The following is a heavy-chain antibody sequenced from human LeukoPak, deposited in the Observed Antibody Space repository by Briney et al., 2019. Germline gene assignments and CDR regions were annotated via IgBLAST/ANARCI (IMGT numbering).Heavy chain of an antibody. V-gene: IGHV4-34*01. Sequence: ASETLSLTCAVYGGSFSGYYWSWIRQPPGKGLEWIGEINHSGSTNYNPSLKSRVTISVDTSKNQFSLKLSSVTAAGTAVYYCASPRRWSRRRNAFDIWGQGTMVTVSS. D-gene: IGHD2-8*02. CDR1: GGSFSGYY. CDR3: ASPRRWSRRRNAFDI. CDR2: INHSGST. J-gene: IGHJ3*02.